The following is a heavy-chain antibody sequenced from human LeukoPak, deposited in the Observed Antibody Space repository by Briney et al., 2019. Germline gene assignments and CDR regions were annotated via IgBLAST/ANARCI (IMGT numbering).Heavy chain of an antibody. J-gene: IGHJ4*02. Sequence: PSETLSLTCAVYGGSFSGYYWSWIRQPPGKGLEWIGEINHSGSTNYNPSLKSRVTISVDTSKNQFSLKLSSVTAADTAVYYCARQGEQWLAPESHFDYWGQGTLVTVSS. CDR2: INHSGST. V-gene: IGHV4-34*01. CDR3: ARQGEQWLAPESHFDY. D-gene: IGHD6-19*01. CDR1: GGSFSGYY.